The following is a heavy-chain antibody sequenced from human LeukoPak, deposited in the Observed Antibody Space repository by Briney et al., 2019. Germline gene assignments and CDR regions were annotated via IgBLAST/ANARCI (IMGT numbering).Heavy chain of an antibody. V-gene: IGHV1-18*01. J-gene: IGHJ4*02. CDR3: ATRCGDDCYSRDY. CDR2: ISANGIKI. D-gene: IGHD2-21*02. CDR1: GYIFSSYG. Sequence: ASVKVSCKASGYIFSSYGLSWVRQAPGQGLEWMGWISANGIKIHCPQKFQGRVTMTTDTSTTTGYLELGSLRSDDTAVYYCATRCGDDCYSRDYWGQGTLVTVSS.